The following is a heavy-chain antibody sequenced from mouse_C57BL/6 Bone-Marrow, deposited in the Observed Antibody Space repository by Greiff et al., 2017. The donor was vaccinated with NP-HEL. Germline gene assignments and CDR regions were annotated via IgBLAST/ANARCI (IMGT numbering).Heavy chain of an antibody. CDR1: GYSITSGYY. Sequence: ESGPGLVKPSQSLSLTCSVTGYSITSGYYWNWIRQFPGNKLEWMGYISYDGSNNYNPSLKNRISITRDTSKNQFFLKLNSVTTEDTATYYCARVGYYDYNFDYWGQGTTLTVSS. CDR3: ARVGYYDYNFDY. D-gene: IGHD2-4*01. CDR2: ISYDGSN. J-gene: IGHJ2*01. V-gene: IGHV3-6*01.